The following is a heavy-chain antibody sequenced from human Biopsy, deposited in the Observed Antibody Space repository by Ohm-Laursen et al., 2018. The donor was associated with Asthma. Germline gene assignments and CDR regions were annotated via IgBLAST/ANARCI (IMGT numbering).Heavy chain of an antibody. CDR2: ISVYNGNT. D-gene: IGHD3-10*01. V-gene: IGHV1-18*01. Sequence: GASVKASCKTSGYTFNSAGITWVRQAPGQGLEWMGWISVYNGNTKVAQKLQDRVTMITDTSTSTAYMELRSPRSDDTAVYFCARAVDYSHYYGIDVWGQGTTVTVS. CDR1: GYTFNSAG. J-gene: IGHJ6*02. CDR3: ARAVDYSHYYGIDV.